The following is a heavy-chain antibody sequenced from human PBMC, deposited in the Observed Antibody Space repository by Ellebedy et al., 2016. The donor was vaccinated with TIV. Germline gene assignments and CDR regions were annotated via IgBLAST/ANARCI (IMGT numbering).Heavy chain of an antibody. CDR3: ATSPPRVGYFDY. CDR2: INHSGST. V-gene: IGHV4-34*01. CDR1: GRSFSGYY. Sequence: GSLRLXXAVYGRSFSGYYWSWIRQPPGKGLEWIGEINHSGSTNYNPSLKSRVTISVDTSKNQFSLKLSSVTAADTAVYYCATSPPRVGYFDYWGQGTLVTVSS. J-gene: IGHJ4*02. D-gene: IGHD2-2*01.